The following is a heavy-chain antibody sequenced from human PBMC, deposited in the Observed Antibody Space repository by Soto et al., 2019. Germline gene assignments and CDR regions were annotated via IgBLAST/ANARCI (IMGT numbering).Heavy chain of an antibody. J-gene: IGHJ4*02. CDR2: ISTYNGKI. CDR1: GYTFTSYG. D-gene: IGHD6-19*01. CDR3: ARVDSSGCYVIDY. V-gene: IGHV1-18*04. Sequence: QVQLVQSGAEVKKPGASVKVSCKASGYTFTSYGISWVRQAPGQGLEWMGWISTYNGKINYAQKLQGRVTMNTDTSTTTAYMELRSLRSGDTAVYYCARVDSSGCYVIDYWGQGNLVTVSS.